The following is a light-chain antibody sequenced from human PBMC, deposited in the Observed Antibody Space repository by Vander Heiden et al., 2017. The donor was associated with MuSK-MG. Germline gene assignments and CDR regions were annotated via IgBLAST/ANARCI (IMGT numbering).Light chain of an antibody. V-gene: IGKV3-11*01. CDR2: DAS. J-gene: IGKJ1*01. Sequence: EIVLTQSPATLSLSPGERATLSCRASRSVSKYLAWYQQKPGQAPRLLIYDASNRAPGIPARFSGSGSGTDLTLTISSLEPEDFAVYYCQQRNSWPWTFGQGTTVEIK. CDR1: RSVSKY. CDR3: QQRNSWPWT.